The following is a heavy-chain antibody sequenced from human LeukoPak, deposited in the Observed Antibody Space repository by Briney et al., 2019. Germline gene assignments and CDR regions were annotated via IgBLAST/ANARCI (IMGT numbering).Heavy chain of an antibody. J-gene: IGHJ4*02. CDR3: ARGSVGSGRQFDY. CDR1: GFTFSSYD. CDR2: IGTAGDT. V-gene: IGHV3-13*01. D-gene: IGHD3-10*01. Sequence: GGSLRLSCAASGFTFSSYDMHWVRQATGKGLKWVSAIGTAGDTYYPGSVKGRFTISRENAKNSLYLQMNSLRAGDTAVYYCARGSVGSGRQFDYWGQGTLVTVSS.